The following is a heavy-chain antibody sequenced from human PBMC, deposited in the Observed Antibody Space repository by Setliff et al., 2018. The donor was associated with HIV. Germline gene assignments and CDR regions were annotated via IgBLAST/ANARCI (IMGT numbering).Heavy chain of an antibody. J-gene: IGHJ5*02. Sequence: SGPTLVNPTQTLTLTCTFSGFSLSPRGMSVSWIRQPPGKALEWIGNIFYNGITSYNPSLKGRLVISVDTSKNQFSLKLTSGTAADTAVYYCAREGRGRAVGGTWGQGSLVTVSS. CDR1: GFSLSPRGMS. CDR3: AREGRGRAVGGT. D-gene: IGHD3-16*01. CDR2: IFYNGIT. V-gene: IGHV4-30-4*08.